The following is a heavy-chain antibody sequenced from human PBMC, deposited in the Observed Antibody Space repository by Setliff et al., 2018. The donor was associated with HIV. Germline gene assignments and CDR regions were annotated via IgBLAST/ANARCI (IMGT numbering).Heavy chain of an antibody. V-gene: IGHV4-59*01. CDR1: GVSISSYY. J-gene: IGHJ6*02. CDR2: IYSNGGT. Sequence: SETLSLTCNVSGVSISSYYWSWIRQPPGKGLEYIGYIYSNGGTNYNPSLKSRVTISVDTSKNQFSLRLSSVTAADRAVYYCARDKRASFDGQDFWGQGTTVTVSS. CDR3: ARDKRASFDGQDF.